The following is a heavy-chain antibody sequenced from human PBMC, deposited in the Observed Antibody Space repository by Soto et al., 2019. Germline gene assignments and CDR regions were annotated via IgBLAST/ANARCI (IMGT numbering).Heavy chain of an antibody. Sequence: GGSLRLSCAGSGFTFSSYGMNWVRQVPGKGLEWVSSITNYADSVEGRFTISRDNADSALFLQMNSLSAEDTAIYYCTSDTFGLRDTWGQGTLVTVS. V-gene: IGHV3-21*01. CDR3: TSDTFGLRDT. CDR2: IT. CDR1: GFTFSSYG. D-gene: IGHD3-16*01. J-gene: IGHJ5*02.